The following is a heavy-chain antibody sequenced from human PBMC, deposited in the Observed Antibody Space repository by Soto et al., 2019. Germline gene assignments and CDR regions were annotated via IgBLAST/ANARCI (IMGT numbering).Heavy chain of an antibody. D-gene: IGHD3-16*01. CDR1: GYPFTNYW. CDR2: IFPAYSDT. Sequence: GEFPEISCQAIGYPFTNYWIVLVRPTPGKGLEWMGSIFPAYSDTRYNPSLEGQVTVSADEALSTAYLQWNTLKASDTAMYYCVRPNFGALTHFDFWGQGTLVTVSS. V-gene: IGHV5-51*01. J-gene: IGHJ4*02. CDR3: VRPNFGALTHFDF.